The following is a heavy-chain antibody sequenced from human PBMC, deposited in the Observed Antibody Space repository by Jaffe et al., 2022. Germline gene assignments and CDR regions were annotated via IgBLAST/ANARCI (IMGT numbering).Heavy chain of an antibody. CDR1: GGTFSSYA. Sequence: QVQLVQSGAEVKKPGSSVKVSCKASGGTFSSYAISWVRQAPGQGLEWMGGIIPIFGTANYAQKFQGRVTITADESTSTAYMELSSLRSEDTAVYYCARVGITGMDETASYWYFDLWGRGTLVTVSS. V-gene: IGHV1-69*01. CDR2: IIPIFGTA. D-gene: IGHD1-20*01. J-gene: IGHJ2*01. CDR3: ARVGITGMDETASYWYFDL.